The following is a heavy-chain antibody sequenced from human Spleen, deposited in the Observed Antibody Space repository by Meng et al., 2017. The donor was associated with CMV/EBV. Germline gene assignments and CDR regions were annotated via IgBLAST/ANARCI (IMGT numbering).Heavy chain of an antibody. CDR1: GFTFSSYA. J-gene: IGHJ6*02. V-gene: IGHV3-30*04. CDR3: AKDLHYGDPPQTLTGYYYGMDV. CDR2: ISYDGSNK. D-gene: IGHD4-17*01. Sequence: GESLKISCAASGFTFSSYAMHWVRQAPGKGLEWVAVISYDGSNKYYADPVKGRFTISRDNSKNTLYLQMNSLRAEDTAVYYCAKDLHYGDPPQTLTGYYYGMDVWGQGTTVTVSS.